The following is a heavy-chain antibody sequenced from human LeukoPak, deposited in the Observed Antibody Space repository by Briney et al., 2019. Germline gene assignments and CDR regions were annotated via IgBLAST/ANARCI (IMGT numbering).Heavy chain of an antibody. CDR3: AKAGYGMDV. CDR2: ISGSGGST. V-gene: IGHV3-23*01. Sequence: PGGSLRLSCAASGFTFSSYALSWVRQAPGKGLEWVSGISGSGGSTYYADSVKGRFTISRDNSKNTLYLQMNSLRAEDTAVYYWAKAGYGMDVWGQGTTVTVSS. D-gene: IGHD1-14*01. CDR1: GFTFSSYA. J-gene: IGHJ6*02.